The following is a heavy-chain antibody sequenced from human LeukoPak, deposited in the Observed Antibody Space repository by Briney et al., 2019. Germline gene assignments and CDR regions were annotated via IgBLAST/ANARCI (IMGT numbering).Heavy chain of an antibody. D-gene: IGHD3-16*01. V-gene: IGHV3-21*01. CDR3: ARGDGSFDY. J-gene: IGHJ4*02. CDR2: ISSSSSYI. CDR1: GFTFSSYT. Sequence: GGSLRLSWVASGFTFSSYTMNWVRQAPGKGLEWVSSISSSSSYIYYADSVKGRFTISRDNAKKSLYLQMNSLRAEDTAVYYCARGDGSFDYWGQGTLVTVSS.